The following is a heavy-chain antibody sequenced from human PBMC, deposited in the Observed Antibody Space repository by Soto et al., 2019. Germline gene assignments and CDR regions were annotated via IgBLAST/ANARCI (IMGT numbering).Heavy chain of an antibody. J-gene: IGHJ4*02. CDR2: IYYSGST. D-gene: IGHD2-15*01. V-gene: IGHV4-59*08. CDR1: GGSISSYY. CDR3: ERGGGSPDC. Sequence: QVQLQESGPGLVKPSETLSLTCTVSGGSISSYYWSWIRQPPGKGLEWIGYIYYSGSTNYNPSLKSGGTISVDTSKTQFSLKLSSVTAADTAVYYYERGGGSPDCWGQGTLFTVSS.